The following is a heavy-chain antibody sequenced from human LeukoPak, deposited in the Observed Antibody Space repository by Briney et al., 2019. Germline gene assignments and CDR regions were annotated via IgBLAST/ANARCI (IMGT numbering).Heavy chain of an antibody. J-gene: IGHJ5*02. CDR2: INTNTGNP. CDR3: ASEDYGSGSYEYNWFDP. D-gene: IGHD3-10*01. CDR1: GYTFTSYG. V-gene: IGHV7-4-1*02. Sequence: GASVTVSCKASGYTFTSYGISWVGQAPGQGLEWMGWINTNTGNPTYAQGFTGRFVFSLDTSVSTAYLQISSLKAEDTAVYYCASEDYGSGSYEYNWFDPWGQGTLVTVSS.